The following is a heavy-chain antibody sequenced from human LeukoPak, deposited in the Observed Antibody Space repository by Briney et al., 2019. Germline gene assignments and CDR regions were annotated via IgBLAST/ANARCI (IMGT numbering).Heavy chain of an antibody. Sequence: PGGSLRLSCAASGFTFSSYSMNWVRQAPGKGLEWIGSIYYSGSTYYNPSLKSRVTISVDTSKNQFSLKLSSVTAADTAVYYCARLPDYYFDYWGQGTLVTVSS. V-gene: IGHV4-39*01. D-gene: IGHD1-14*01. CDR1: GFTFSSYSMN. CDR3: ARLPDYYFDY. CDR2: IYYSGST. J-gene: IGHJ4*02.